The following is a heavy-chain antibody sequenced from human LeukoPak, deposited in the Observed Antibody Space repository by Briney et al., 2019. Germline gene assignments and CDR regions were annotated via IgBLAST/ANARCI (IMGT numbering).Heavy chain of an antibody. Sequence: GGSLRLSRAASGFTFSSYDMHWVRQATGKGLEWVSAIGTAGDTYYPGSVKGRFTISRENAKNSLYLQMNSLRAGDTAVYYCARVDYYYGMDVWGQGTTVTVSS. J-gene: IGHJ6*02. CDR2: IGTAGDT. CDR3: ARVDYYYGMDV. V-gene: IGHV3-13*01. CDR1: GFTFSSYD.